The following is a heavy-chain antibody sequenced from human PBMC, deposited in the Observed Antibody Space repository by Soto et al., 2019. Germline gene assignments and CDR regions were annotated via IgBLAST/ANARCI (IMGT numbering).Heavy chain of an antibody. CDR2: INHSRST. CDR3: ARVLPLDAAATRFYYYYMDV. V-gene: IGHV4-34*01. CDR1: GGSFSGYY. D-gene: IGHD2-2*01. J-gene: IGHJ6*03. Sequence: PSETLSLTCAVYGGSFSGYYWSWIRQPPGKGLEWIGEINHSRSTNYNPSLKSRVTISVDTSKNQFSLKLSSVTAADTAVYYCARVLPLDAAATRFYYYYMDVWGKGTTVTVSS.